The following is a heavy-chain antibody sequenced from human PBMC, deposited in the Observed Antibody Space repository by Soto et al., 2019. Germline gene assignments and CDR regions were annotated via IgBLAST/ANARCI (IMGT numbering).Heavy chain of an antibody. CDR2: IYPPDSDT. CDR3: ARLIGLSEYVWGTPTQNNWLDP. Sequence: GESLKISCKGSGYSFTNYWIGWVRQMPGKGLEWMGIIYPPDSDTRYSPSFQGQVTISADKSISTAYLHWSSLKASDTAMYYCARLIGLSEYVWGTPTQNNWLDPWGQGTVVTV. D-gene: IGHD3-16*01. V-gene: IGHV5-51*01. J-gene: IGHJ5*02. CDR1: GYSFTNYW.